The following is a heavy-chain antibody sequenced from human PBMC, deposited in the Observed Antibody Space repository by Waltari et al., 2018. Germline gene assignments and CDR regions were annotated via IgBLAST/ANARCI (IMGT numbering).Heavy chain of an antibody. D-gene: IGHD3-16*02. Sequence: QVQLVQSGAEVKKPGASVKVSCKASGYTFTSYAMHWVRQAPGQRLEWMGWINAGNGNTKYSQKFQGRVTIPRDTSASTAYMELSSLRSEDTAVYYCARDYDYIWGSYRSSHFDYWGQGTLVTVSS. CDR3: ARDYDYIWGSYRSSHFDY. CDR1: GYTFTSYA. CDR2: INAGNGNT. V-gene: IGHV1-3*01. J-gene: IGHJ4*02.